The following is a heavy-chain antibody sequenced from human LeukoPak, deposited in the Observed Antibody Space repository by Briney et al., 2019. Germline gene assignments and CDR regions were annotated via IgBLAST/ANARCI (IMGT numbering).Heavy chain of an antibody. CDR2: INHSGST. D-gene: IGHD3-16*01. J-gene: IGHJ3*02. Sequence: SETLSLTCAVYGGSGYYWSWIRQPPGQGLEWIGEINHSGSTYYNPSLKSRVTISVDTSKNQFSLKLSSVTAADTAVYYCARGRRARGAFDIWGQGAMVTVSS. V-gene: IGHV4-34*01. CDR1: GGSGYY. CDR3: ARGRRARGAFDI.